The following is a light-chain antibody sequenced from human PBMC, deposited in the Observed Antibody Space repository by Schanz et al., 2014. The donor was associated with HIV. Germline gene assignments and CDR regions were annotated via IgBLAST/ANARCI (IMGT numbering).Light chain of an antibody. V-gene: IGKV3D-20*01. Sequence: EIVLTQSPATLSLSPGERATLACGASQYGSSNFLAWYQARPGLAPRLLIYDASTRAAGIPDRFSGSGSGSDFTLTISRLEPEDFAVYYCQQYGNSPWTFGQGTRVHVK. J-gene: IGKJ1*01. CDR2: DAS. CDR1: QYGSSNF. CDR3: QQYGNSPWT.